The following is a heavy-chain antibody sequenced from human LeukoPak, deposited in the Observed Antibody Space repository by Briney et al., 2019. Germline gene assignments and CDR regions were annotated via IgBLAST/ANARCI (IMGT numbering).Heavy chain of an antibody. V-gene: IGHV4-39*07. CDR2: IYYSGST. Sequence: SETLSLTCTVSGGSISSSSYYWGWIRQPPGKGLEWIGSIYYSGSTYYNPSLKSRVTISVDTSKNQFSLKLSSVTAADTAVYYCARARRDYYDSSGQGDFDYWGQGTLVTVSS. J-gene: IGHJ4*02. CDR1: GGSISSSSYY. D-gene: IGHD3-22*01. CDR3: ARARRDYYDSSGQGDFDY.